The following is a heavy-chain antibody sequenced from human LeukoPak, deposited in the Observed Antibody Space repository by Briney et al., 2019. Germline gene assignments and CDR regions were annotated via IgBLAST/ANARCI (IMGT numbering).Heavy chain of an antibody. V-gene: IGHV1-2*02. CDR2: INPNSGAT. D-gene: IGHD7-27*01. Sequence: ASVKVSCKASGGTFSSYAISWVRQAPGQGLEWMGWINPNSGATNYAQKFQGRVTMTRDTSISTAYMELSRLRSDDTAVYYCARDQTGDGFDYWGQGTLVTVSS. J-gene: IGHJ4*02. CDR3: ARDQTGDGFDY. CDR1: GGTFSSYA.